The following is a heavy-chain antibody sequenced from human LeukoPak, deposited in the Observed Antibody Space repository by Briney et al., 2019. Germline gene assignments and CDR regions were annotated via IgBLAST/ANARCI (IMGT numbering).Heavy chain of an antibody. CDR2: IFPSGGEI. CDR1: GFTFSTFA. CDR3: AREVSSYYGSGSYYGAFDI. D-gene: IGHD3-10*01. V-gene: IGHV3-23*01. J-gene: IGHJ3*02. Sequence: GGSLRLSCAASGFTFSTFAMIWVRQPPGKGLEWVSSIFPSGGEIHYADSVRGRFTISRDNSKSTLSLQMNSLRAEDTAVYYCAREVSSYYGSGSYYGAFDIWGQGTMVTVSS.